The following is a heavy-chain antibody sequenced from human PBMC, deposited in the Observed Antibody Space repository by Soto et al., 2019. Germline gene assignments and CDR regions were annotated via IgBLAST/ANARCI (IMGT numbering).Heavy chain of an antibody. Sequence: QVQLVESGGGVVQPGRSLRLSCAASGFTFSSYAMHWVRQAPGKGLEWVAVISYDGSNKYYADSVKGRFTISRDNSKNTLYLQMNSLRAEDTAVYYCARDSGIFGVVTDYYYGMDVWGQGTTVTVSS. J-gene: IGHJ6*02. CDR1: GFTFSSYA. CDR3: ARDSGIFGVVTDYYYGMDV. V-gene: IGHV3-30-3*01. CDR2: ISYDGSNK. D-gene: IGHD3-3*01.